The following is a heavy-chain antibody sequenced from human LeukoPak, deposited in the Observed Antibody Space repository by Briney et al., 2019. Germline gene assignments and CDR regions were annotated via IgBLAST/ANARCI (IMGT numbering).Heavy chain of an antibody. CDR1: IDSFSNYH. CDR2: VNESGGT. J-gene: IGHJ3*02. V-gene: IGHV4-34*01. D-gene: IGHD4-17*01. Sequence: PSETLSLTCAVYIDSFSNYHWNWIRQTPAKGMEWIGEVNESGGTNISPSLRSRVILSVDTSKNQFSLKLSPMTAADTAVYYCARGPTVTNDAFDIWGQGTMVTVSS. CDR3: ARGPTVTNDAFDI.